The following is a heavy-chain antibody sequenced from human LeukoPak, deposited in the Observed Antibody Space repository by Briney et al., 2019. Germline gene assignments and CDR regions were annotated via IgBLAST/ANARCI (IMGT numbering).Heavy chain of an antibody. CDR1: GGTFSSYA. J-gene: IGHJ6*04. CDR2: IIPTFGTA. CDR3: AYYDFWSGYHGNLGV. Sequence: SVKVSCKASGGTFSSYAISWVRQAPGQGLEWMGGIIPTFGTANYAQKFQGRVTITADKSTSTAYMELSSLRSEDTAVYYCAYYDFWSGYHGNLGVWGKGTTVTVSS. D-gene: IGHD3-3*01. V-gene: IGHV1-69*06.